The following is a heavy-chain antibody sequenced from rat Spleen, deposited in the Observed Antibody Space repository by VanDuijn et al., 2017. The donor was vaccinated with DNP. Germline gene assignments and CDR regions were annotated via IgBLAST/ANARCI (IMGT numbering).Heavy chain of an antibody. CDR2: IKYDGSDT. J-gene: IGHJ2*01. CDR1: GFTFSDYN. D-gene: IGHD1-10*01. Sequence: EVQLVESGGGLVQPGRSLKLSCTASGFTFSDYNMAWVRQAPKKGLEWVATIKYDGSDTYYRDSVKGRFTISRDNAKSILYLQMDSLRSEDTATYYCTRRQLNYYFDYWGQGVMVTVSS. CDR3: TRRQLNYYFDY. V-gene: IGHV5-7*01.